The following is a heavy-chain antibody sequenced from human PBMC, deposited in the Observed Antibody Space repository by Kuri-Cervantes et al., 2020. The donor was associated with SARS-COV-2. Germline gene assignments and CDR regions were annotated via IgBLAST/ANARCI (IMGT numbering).Heavy chain of an antibody. D-gene: IGHD2/OR15-2a*01. CDR1: GFTFSYNT. Sequence: GESLKISCAASGFTFSYNTMHWVRQAPGKGLEWVAFTSYDGSNAYYADSVRGRFTVSRDNSKSTLSLQMNGLRAEDTAVYYCAKDIGTRSTNFVTYDYWGQGDLVTVSS. CDR3: AKDIGTRSTNFVTYDY. V-gene: IGHV3-30*02. J-gene: IGHJ4*02. CDR2: TSYDGSNA.